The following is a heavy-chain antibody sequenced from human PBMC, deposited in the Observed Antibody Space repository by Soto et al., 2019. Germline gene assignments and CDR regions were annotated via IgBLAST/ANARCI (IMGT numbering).Heavy chain of an antibody. CDR3: VRTSRYGSGTWNFDF. D-gene: IGHD3-10*01. CDR1: GLTLSDNC. Sequence: GGSLIHSCAGSGLTLSDNCMDWVRQAKGKGLEWVGRTRNKANRYTTEYAASVKGRFIVSRDESMNSLHLQINSLKTDDTAVYYCVRTSRYGSGTWNFDFWGQGTVVSVSS. CDR2: TRNKANRYTT. V-gene: IGHV3-72*01. J-gene: IGHJ4*02.